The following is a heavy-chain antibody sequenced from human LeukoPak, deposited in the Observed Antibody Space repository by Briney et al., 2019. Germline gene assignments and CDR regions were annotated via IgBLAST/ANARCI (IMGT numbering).Heavy chain of an antibody. V-gene: IGHV4-34*01. J-gene: IGHJ4*02. CDR1: GGSFSGYY. CDR3: ARRRNKLERRWFDY. CDR2: INHSGST. D-gene: IGHD1-1*01. Sequence: PSETLSLTCAVYGGSFSGYYWSWIRQPPGKGLEWIGEINHSGSTNYNPSLKSRVTISVDTSKNQFSLKLSSVTAADTAVYYCARRRNKLERRWFDYWGQGTLVTVSS.